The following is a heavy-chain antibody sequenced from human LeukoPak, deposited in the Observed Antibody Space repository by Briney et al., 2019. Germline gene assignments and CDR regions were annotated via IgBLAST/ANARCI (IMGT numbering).Heavy chain of an antibody. D-gene: IGHD1-26*01. CDR2: INPNSGGT. Sequence: GASVKVSCKASGYTFTGYYMHWVRQAPGQGLEWMGWINPNSGGTNYAQKFQGRVTMTRDTSISTAYMELSRLRSDDTAVYYCARARTLVVSGSYYPKRWFDPWGQGTLVTVSS. CDR1: GYTFTGYY. CDR3: ARARTLVVSGSYYPKRWFDP. V-gene: IGHV1-2*02. J-gene: IGHJ5*02.